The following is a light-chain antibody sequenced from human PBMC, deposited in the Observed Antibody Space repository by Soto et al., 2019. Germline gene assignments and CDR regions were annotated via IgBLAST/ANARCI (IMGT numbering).Light chain of an antibody. V-gene: IGLV2-14*01. Sequence: QSALTQPASVSGSPGQSITIYCTGTSSDVGGYNYVSWYQQHPGKAPKLMIYDVSNRPSGVSNRFSGSKSGNTASLTISGLQAEDEADYYCSSYTSSRTLVFGGGTKLTVL. CDR3: SSYTSSRTLV. J-gene: IGLJ2*01. CDR2: DVS. CDR1: SSDVGGYNY.